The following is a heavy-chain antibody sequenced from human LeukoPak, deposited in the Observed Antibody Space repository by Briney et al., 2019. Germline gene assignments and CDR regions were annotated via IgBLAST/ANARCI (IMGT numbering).Heavy chain of an antibody. CDR1: GYTFTGYY. CDR3: ARSLGYCSSTSCPTYYFDY. D-gene: IGHD2-2*01. CDR2: INPNSGGT. Sequence: GASVKVSCKACGYTFTGYYMHWVRQAPGQGLEWMGWINPNSGGTNYAQKFQGRVTMTRDTSISTAYMELSRLRSDDTAVYYCARSLGYCSSTSCPTYYFDYWGQGTLVTVSS. J-gene: IGHJ4*02. V-gene: IGHV1-2*02.